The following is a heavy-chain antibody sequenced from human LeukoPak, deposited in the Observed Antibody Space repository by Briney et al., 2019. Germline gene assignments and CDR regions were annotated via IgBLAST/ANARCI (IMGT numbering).Heavy chain of an antibody. Sequence: GGSLRLSCAASGFTFDDYGMSWVRQAPGKGLEWVSGINWNGGSTGYADSVKGRFTISRDNAKNSLYLQMNSLRAEDTAVYYCAKGSGSPYYFDYWGQGTLVTVSS. CDR1: GFTFDDYG. CDR3: AKGSGSPYYFDY. V-gene: IGHV3-20*04. J-gene: IGHJ4*02. D-gene: IGHD1-26*01. CDR2: INWNGGST.